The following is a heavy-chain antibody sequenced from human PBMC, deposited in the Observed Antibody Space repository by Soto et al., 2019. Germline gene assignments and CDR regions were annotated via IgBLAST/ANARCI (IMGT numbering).Heavy chain of an antibody. CDR2: MNAGVGNT. CDR3: ARDTGYTFGSLNY. V-gene: IGHV1-3*01. CDR1: GYTFTDYA. D-gene: IGHD5-18*01. J-gene: IGHJ4*02. Sequence: HVELVQSGADVKKPGASVTISCKASGYTFTDYALHWVRQAPGQRLEWMGWMNAGVGNTLYSQKFLGRITITRDTSASTAYMELNSLKSEDTAIYYCARDTGYTFGSLNYWGPGTLVTVSS.